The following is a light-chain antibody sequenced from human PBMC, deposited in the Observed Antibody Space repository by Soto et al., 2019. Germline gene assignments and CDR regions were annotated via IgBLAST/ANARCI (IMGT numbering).Light chain of an antibody. CDR3: CSYAGSSTMV. Sequence: QPVLTQPASVSGSPGQSITISCTGTSSDVGSYNLVSWYQQHPGKAPKLMIYEVSKRPSGVSNRFSGSKSGNTASLTISGLQAEDEADDYCCSYAGSSTMVFGGGTKVTVL. J-gene: IGLJ2*01. CDR2: EVS. V-gene: IGLV2-23*02. CDR1: SSDVGSYNL.